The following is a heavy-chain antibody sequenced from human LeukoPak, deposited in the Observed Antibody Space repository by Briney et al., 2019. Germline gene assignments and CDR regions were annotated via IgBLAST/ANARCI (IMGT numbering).Heavy chain of an antibody. Sequence: SGTLSLTCAVSGASISSNWWNWVRQPPGKGLEWIGEIHHSGSANYNPSLKSRVTISLDTSENHFSLRPSSVTAADTAVYYCVRDRGEFSYSHDYWGQGTLVTVSS. D-gene: IGHD1-26*01. J-gene: IGHJ4*02. CDR3: VRDRGEFSYSHDY. CDR1: GASISSNW. V-gene: IGHV4-4*02. CDR2: IHHSGSA.